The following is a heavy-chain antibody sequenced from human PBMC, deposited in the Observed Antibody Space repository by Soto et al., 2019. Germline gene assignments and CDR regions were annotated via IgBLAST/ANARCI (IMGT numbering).Heavy chain of an antibody. Sequence: SETLSLTCAVYGGSFTGYYWSWIRQPPGKGLEWIGEINHSGITNQNPSLKSRVTISPDTSKNQFSLNLNSVTAADTAVYYCERRWNSSACYPLFDYWGQGTLVTVSS. CDR3: ERRWNSSACYPLFDY. CDR1: GGSFTGYY. D-gene: IGHD6-25*01. V-gene: IGHV4-34*01. CDR2: INHSGIT. J-gene: IGHJ4*02.